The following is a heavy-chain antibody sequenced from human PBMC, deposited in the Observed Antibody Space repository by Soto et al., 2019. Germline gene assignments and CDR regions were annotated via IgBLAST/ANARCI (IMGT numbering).Heavy chain of an antibody. J-gene: IGHJ4*02. D-gene: IGHD3-3*01. V-gene: IGHV1-18*04. CDR1: GYTLTSYG. Sequence: QVQLVQSGAEVKKPGASVKVSCKASGYTLTSYGISWLRQAPGQGLEWMGWISAYNGNTIYAQKLQGRVTMTTDTSTSTAYRELRSLRSDDTAVDYCARGFLEWLSPSFDYWGQGTLVTVSS. CDR3: ARGFLEWLSPSFDY. CDR2: ISAYNGNT.